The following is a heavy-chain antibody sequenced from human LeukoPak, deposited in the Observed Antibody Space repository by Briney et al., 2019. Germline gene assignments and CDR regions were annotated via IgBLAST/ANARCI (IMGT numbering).Heavy chain of an antibody. CDR2: IRYDGSNK. V-gene: IGHV3-30*02. D-gene: IGHD3-22*01. CDR3: ARRRYDSSGFYPGAFDV. Sequence: GGSLRLSCAASGFTFSSYGMHWVRQAPGKGLEWVAFIRYDGSNKYYADSVKGRFTISRDNSKNTLSLQMNSLRGDDTAVYYCARRRYDSSGFYPGAFDVWGQGTMVAVSS. J-gene: IGHJ3*01. CDR1: GFTFSSYG.